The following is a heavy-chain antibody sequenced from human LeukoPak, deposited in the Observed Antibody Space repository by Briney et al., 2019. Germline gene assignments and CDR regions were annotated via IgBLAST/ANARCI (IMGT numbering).Heavy chain of an antibody. CDR3: AKSPQKVGATYFDY. J-gene: IGHJ4*02. Sequence: SETLSLTCAVYGGSFSGYYWSWIRQPPGKGLEWIGEINHSGSTNYNPSLKSRVTISVDTSKNQFSLKLSSVTAADTAVYYCAKSPQKVGATYFDYWGQGTLVTVSS. V-gene: IGHV4-34*01. D-gene: IGHD1-26*01. CDR1: GGSFSGYY. CDR2: INHSGST.